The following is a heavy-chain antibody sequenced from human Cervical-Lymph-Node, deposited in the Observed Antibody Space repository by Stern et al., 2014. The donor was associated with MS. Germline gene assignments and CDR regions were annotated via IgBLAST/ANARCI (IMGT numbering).Heavy chain of an antibody. CDR1: GYTFSNFG. Sequence: VQLVQSGPEVKKPGASVKVYCKASGYTFSNFGISWVRQAPGQGLEWMGWIGAFNGNTKYARKLQGRVTMTTDTSTRTAYMELTSLASDDTAVYYCARDGHYATTYFDHWGQGTLVTVSS. D-gene: IGHD2-8*01. CDR3: ARDGHYATTYFDH. CDR2: IGAFNGNT. J-gene: IGHJ4*02. V-gene: IGHV1-18*01.